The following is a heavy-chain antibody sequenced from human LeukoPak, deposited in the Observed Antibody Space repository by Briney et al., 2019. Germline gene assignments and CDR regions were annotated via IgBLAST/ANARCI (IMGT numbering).Heavy chain of an antibody. J-gene: IGHJ5*02. CDR3: ARYERLSWFDP. D-gene: IGHD3-16*01. V-gene: IGHV4-4*07. CDR1: GASISSYY. CDR2: IHASGSS. Sequence: SETLSLTCTVSGASISSYYCSWIRQPAGQGLEWIGRIHASGSSNYDPSLKSRVRLSVDTSKNQFSLELTSVTAENTAVYYCARYERLSWFDPWGQGALVTVSS.